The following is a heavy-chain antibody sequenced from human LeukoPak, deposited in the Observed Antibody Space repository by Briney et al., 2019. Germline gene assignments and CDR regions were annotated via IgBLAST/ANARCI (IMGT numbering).Heavy chain of an antibody. J-gene: IGHJ4*02. D-gene: IGHD4-17*01. Sequence: PGGSLRLSCAASGFTFSDYYMSWIRQAPGKGLEWVSYISSSGSTIYYADSVKGRFTISRDNAKNSLYLLMNSLRVDDTAVYFCATRPHGDYPYFDFWGQGTLVTVSS. CDR3: ATRPHGDYPYFDF. CDR1: GFTFSDYY. V-gene: IGHV3-11*04. CDR2: ISSSGSTI.